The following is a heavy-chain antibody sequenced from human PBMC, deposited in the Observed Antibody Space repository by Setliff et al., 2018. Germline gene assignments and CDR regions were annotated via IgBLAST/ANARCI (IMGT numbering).Heavy chain of an antibody. J-gene: IGHJ4*02. V-gene: IGHV4-39*01. D-gene: IGHD2-15*01. CDR1: GDSMNSGVYY. CDR2: IYSGGTT. Sequence: KTSETLSLTCKVSGDSMNSGVYYRAWIRQPPGKGLEWIGRIYSGGTTYYNSSLKSRVTISVDTSKNQFSLNLTSVTAADTAVYYCARASVVHAIAVGYWGQGTLVTVSS. CDR3: ARASVVHAIAVGY.